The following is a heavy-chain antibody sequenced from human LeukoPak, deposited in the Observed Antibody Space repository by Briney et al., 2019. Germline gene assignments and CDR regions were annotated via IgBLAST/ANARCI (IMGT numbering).Heavy chain of an antibody. V-gene: IGHV3-15*01. J-gene: IGHJ4*02. Sequence: GGSLRLSCAASGFTFSNGWMSWVRQAPGKGLEWVGRIKSKSARGTTDYAAPVKGRFTISRDGSTNTVYLHMNSLKTEDTAVYFCTSNLYCSTSSCYTLDNWGQGTLVAVSP. CDR2: IKSKSARGTT. CDR1: GFTFSNGW. CDR3: TSNLYCSTSSCYTLDN. D-gene: IGHD2-2*02.